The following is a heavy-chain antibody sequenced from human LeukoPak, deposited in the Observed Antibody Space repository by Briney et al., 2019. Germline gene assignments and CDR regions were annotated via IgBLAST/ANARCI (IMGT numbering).Heavy chain of an antibody. CDR1: GGSISSSNW. J-gene: IGHJ3*02. Sequence: SGTLSLTCAVSGGSISSSNWWSWVRQPPGKGLEWIGEIYHSGSTNYDPSLKSRVTISVDKSKNQFSLKLSSVTAADTAVYYCARAIWFGELLGAFDIWGQGTMVTVSS. CDR3: ARAIWFGELLGAFDI. CDR2: IYHSGST. V-gene: IGHV4-4*02. D-gene: IGHD3-10*01.